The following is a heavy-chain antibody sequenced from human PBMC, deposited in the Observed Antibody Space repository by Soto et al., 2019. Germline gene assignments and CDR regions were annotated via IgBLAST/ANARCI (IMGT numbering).Heavy chain of an antibody. CDR3: AKAGDGYYFDY. CDR1: GFTFSSYG. D-gene: IGHD5-12*01. V-gene: IGHV3-30*18. J-gene: IGHJ4*02. CDR2: ISYDGSNK. Sequence: QVQLVESGGGVVQPGRSLRLSCAASGFTFSSYGMHWVRQAPGKGLEWVAVISYDGSNKYYADSVKGRFTISRDNSKNTLYLQMNSLRAEDTAVYYCAKAGDGYYFDYWGQGTLVTVSS.